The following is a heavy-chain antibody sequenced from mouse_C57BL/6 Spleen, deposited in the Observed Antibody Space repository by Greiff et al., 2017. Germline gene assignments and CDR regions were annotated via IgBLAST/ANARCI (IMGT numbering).Heavy chain of an antibody. J-gene: IGHJ2*01. D-gene: IGHD2-3*01. CDR3: ARDLYDGYSVGDY. CDR1: GYTFTSYG. V-gene: IGHV1-81*01. Sequence: QVHVKQSGAELARPGASVKLSCKASGYTFTSYGISWVKQRTGQGLEWIGEIYPRSGNTYYNEKFKGKATLTADKSSSTAYMELRSLTSEDSAVYGCARDLYDGYSVGDYWGQGTTRTVSA. CDR2: IYPRSGNT.